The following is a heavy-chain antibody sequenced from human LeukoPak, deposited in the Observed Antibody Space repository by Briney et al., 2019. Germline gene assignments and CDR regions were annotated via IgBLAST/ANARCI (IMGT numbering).Heavy chain of an antibody. J-gene: IGHJ4*02. CDR2: IYYSGST. Sequence: SETLSLTCTVSGGSISSYYWSWIRQPPRKGLEWIGYIYYSGSTNYNPSLKSRVTISVDTSKNQFSLKLSSVTAADTAVYYCARVLENDYGDLREYCFDYWGQGTLVTVSS. CDR3: ARVLENDYGDLREYCFDY. D-gene: IGHD4-17*01. CDR1: GGSISSYY. V-gene: IGHV4-59*01.